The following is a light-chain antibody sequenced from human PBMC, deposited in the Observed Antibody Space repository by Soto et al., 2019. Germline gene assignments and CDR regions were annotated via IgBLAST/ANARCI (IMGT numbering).Light chain of an antibody. CDR2: EVS. CDR3: SSYTSSSIDYV. V-gene: IGLV2-14*01. CDR1: SSDVGGYNY. J-gene: IGLJ1*01. Sequence: QSALTQPASVSGSPGQSIIISCTGTSSDVGGYNYVSWYQQHPGKAPKLMIYEVSNRPSGVSNRFSGSKSGNTASLTISGLQAEDEADYYCSSYTSSSIDYVFGTGTKVTVL.